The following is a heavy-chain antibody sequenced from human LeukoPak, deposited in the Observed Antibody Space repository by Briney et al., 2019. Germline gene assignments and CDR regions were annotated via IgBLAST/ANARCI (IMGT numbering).Heavy chain of an antibody. J-gene: IGHJ5*02. Sequence: GASVKVSCKASGYTRTDLAIHWVRQAPGQGLEWMLWIDPKNGETIYAQKFQGRVTMTEDTSTDTAYMELSSLRSEDTAVYYCATASEVVRGKLNPKYNWFDPWGQGTLVTVSS. D-gene: IGHD3-10*01. V-gene: IGHV1-24*01. CDR2: IDPKNGET. CDR3: ATASEVVRGKLNPKYNWFDP. CDR1: GYTRTDLA.